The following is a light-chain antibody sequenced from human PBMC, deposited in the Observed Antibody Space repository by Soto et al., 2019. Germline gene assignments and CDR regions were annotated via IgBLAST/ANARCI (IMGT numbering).Light chain of an antibody. CDR2: GAS. CDR3: QQYGGSRWT. V-gene: IGKV3-20*01. CDR1: QSVSSTY. J-gene: IGKJ1*01. Sequence: ELVLTQSPGTLSLSPGERATLSCSATQSVSSTYLAWYQQKPGQAPRLLIYGASNRATGIPDRFSGSGSGTDFTLTISSLEPEDLAVYYCQQYGGSRWTFGQGTRVDI.